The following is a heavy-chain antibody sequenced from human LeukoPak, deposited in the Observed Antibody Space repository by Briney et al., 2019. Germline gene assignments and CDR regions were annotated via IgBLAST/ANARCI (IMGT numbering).Heavy chain of an antibody. Sequence: PSQTLSLTCAVSGGSISSGGYSWSWIRQPPGKGLEWIGYIYYSGSTYYNPSLKSRVTISVDTSKNQFSLKLSSVTAADTAVYYCARVHPFPHIANDDAFDIWGQGTMVTVSS. V-gene: IGHV4-30-2*05. CDR1: GGSISSGGYS. CDR3: ARVHPFPHIANDDAFDI. CDR2: IYYSGST. J-gene: IGHJ3*02. D-gene: IGHD2-21*01.